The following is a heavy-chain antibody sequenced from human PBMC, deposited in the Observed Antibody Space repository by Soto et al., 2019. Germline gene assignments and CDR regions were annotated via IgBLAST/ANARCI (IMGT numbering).Heavy chain of an antibody. CDR2: ISWHSGSI. D-gene: IGHD2-2*01. V-gene: IGHV3-9*01. Sequence: DVQLVESGGGLVQPGRSLRLSCAASGFTFDDYAMHWVRQAPGKGLEWVSGISWHSGSIGYADSVKGRFTISRDNAKNSLYLQMNSLRAEDTALYYCAKDPYCSSTSCGGNGAYYYYMDVWCKGTTVTVSS. CDR1: GFTFDDYA. CDR3: AKDPYCSSTSCGGNGAYYYYMDV. J-gene: IGHJ6*03.